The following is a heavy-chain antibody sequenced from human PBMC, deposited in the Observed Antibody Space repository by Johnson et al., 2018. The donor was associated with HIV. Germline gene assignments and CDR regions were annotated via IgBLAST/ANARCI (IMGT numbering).Heavy chain of an antibody. Sequence: VQLVESGGGLVQPGGSLRLSCAASGFTFDDYAMHWVRQAPGKGLEWVSGISWNSGSLGYVDSVKGRFTISRDNANNSLYLQMHSLRAEDTAVYSCARDRWGSSMRSDAFDIWCQGTMVTVSS. CDR3: ARDRWGSSMRSDAFDI. CDR1: GFTFDDYA. J-gene: IGHJ3*02. V-gene: IGHV3-9*01. D-gene: IGHD3-16*01. CDR2: ISWNSGSL.